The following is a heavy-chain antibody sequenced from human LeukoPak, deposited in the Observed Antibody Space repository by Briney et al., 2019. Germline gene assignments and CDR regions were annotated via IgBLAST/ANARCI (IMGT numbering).Heavy chain of an antibody. D-gene: IGHD6-13*01. CDR3: ARARDSSSWLDAFDI. CDR1: GFTSSSYA. Sequence: GRSLRLSCAASGFTSSSYAMSWVRQAPGNGLEWVSAISGSGGSTYYADSVTGRFTISRDNSKNTLYLQMNSRRAEDTAVYYCARARDSSSWLDAFDIWGQGTMVTVSS. V-gene: IGHV3-23*01. J-gene: IGHJ3*02. CDR2: ISGSGGST.